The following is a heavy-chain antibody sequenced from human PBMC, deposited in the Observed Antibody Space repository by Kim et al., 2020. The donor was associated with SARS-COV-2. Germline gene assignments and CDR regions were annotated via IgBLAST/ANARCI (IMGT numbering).Heavy chain of an antibody. CDR2: ISCTGSNT. V-gene: IGHV3-23*01. CDR1: GFTFSSYA. J-gene: IGHJ4*01. Sequence: GGSLRLSCAASGFTFSSYAMSWVRQAPGKGLEWVSAISCTGSNTYYADSVKGRFTLSSDSPKSTVYLQMNSLRAEDSATYYCARDSGSRATETFYAPFDYYGHGALVTVSS. CDR3: ARDSGSRATETFYAPFDY. D-gene: IGHD3-16*01.